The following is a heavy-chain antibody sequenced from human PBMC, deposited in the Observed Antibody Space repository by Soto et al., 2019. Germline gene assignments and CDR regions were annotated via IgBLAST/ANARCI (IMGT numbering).Heavy chain of an antibody. Sequence: GSLRLSCAASGFTFSSYEMNWVRQAPGKGLEWVSYISSSGRTIYYADSVKGRFTISRDNAKNPLYLQMNSLRAEDTAVYYCARLDCSSTSCYRHYAMDVWGQGTTVTVSS. V-gene: IGHV3-48*03. CDR1: GFTFSSYE. CDR3: ARLDCSSTSCYRHYAMDV. J-gene: IGHJ6*02. D-gene: IGHD2-2*02. CDR2: ISSSGRTI.